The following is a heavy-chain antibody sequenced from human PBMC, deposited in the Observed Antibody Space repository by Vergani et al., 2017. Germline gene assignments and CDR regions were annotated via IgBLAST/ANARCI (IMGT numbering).Heavy chain of an antibody. CDR1: GFTFSSYG. Sequence: QVQLVESGGGVVQPGRSLRLPCAASGFTFSSYGMHWVRQAPGKGLEWVAVIWYDGSNKYYADSVKGRFTISRDNSKNTLYLQMNSLRAEDTAVYYCARAAHTTKYCSSTSCPKGFDPWGQGTLVTVSS. CDR3: ARAAHTTKYCSSTSCPKGFDP. D-gene: IGHD2-2*01. CDR2: IWYDGSNK. V-gene: IGHV3-33*01. J-gene: IGHJ5*02.